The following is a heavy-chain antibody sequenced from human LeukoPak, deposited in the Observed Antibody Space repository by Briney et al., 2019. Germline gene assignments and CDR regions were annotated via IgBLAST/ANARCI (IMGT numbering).Heavy chain of an antibody. Sequence: GGSLRLSCAASGFTFSSYSMNWVRQAPGKGLEWVSSISSSSSYIYYADSVKGRFTISRDNAKNSLYLQMNSLRAEDTAVYYCARRSLTTVTTPYFDYWGQGTLVTVSS. CDR2: ISSSSSYI. CDR1: GFTFSSYS. CDR3: ARRSLTTVTTPYFDY. V-gene: IGHV3-21*01. D-gene: IGHD4-17*01. J-gene: IGHJ4*02.